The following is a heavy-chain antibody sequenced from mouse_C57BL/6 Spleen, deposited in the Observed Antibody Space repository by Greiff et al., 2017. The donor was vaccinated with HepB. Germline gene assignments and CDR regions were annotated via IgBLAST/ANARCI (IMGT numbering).Heavy chain of an antibody. D-gene: IGHD4-1*01. Sequence: EVQLVESGGGLVKPGGSLKLSCAASGFTFSSYTMSWVRQTPEKRLEWVATISGGGGNTYYPDSVKGRFTISRDNAKNTLYLQMSSLRSEDTALYYCARLTAYYYAMDYWGQGTSVTVSS. CDR2: ISGGGGNT. V-gene: IGHV5-9*01. CDR1: GFTFSSYT. J-gene: IGHJ4*01. CDR3: ARLTAYYYAMDY.